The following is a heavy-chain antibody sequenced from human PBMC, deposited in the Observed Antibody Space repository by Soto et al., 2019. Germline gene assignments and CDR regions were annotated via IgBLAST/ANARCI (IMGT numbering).Heavy chain of an antibody. J-gene: IGHJ4*02. V-gene: IGHV4-30-2*01. CDR3: ARGREFDS. CDR2: IFPSGTT. CDR1: GGSLTSGNYS. Sequence: QLQLRESGSRLVKPSQTLSLTCAVSGGSLTSGNYSWNWIRQPPGKGLEWIGYIFPSGTTYYNPSLKSRVSISIDVSKNQFSLNLRSLTAADTAVYYCARGREFDSWGQGTLVTVSS.